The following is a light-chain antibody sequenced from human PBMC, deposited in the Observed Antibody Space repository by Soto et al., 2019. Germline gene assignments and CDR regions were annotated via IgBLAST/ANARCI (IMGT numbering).Light chain of an antibody. CDR2: GAS. V-gene: IGKV3-15*01. Sequence: EIVMTQSPATLSVSPGERATLSCRASQSVRSNLAWYQQKPCQAPRLLIYGASTRATDIPARFSGSGSGTDFTLTISNLQSEDFAVYYCQQYNNWPTITFGQGTRLEIK. CDR3: QQYNNWPTIT. CDR1: QSVRSN. J-gene: IGKJ5*01.